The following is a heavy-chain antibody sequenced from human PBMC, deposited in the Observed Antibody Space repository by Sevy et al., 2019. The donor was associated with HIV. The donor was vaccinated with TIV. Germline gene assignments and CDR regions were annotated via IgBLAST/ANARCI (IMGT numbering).Heavy chain of an antibody. D-gene: IGHD3-22*01. CDR2: INSDGIST. Sequence: GGSLRLSCAASGFTFSSYWMHWVRQAPGKGLVWVSRINSDGISTTYADSVKGRHTISGNNSKNTLYLQMNSLRAEATAVYYCARAQGYYYDSSGYSAPCYWGQGTLVTVSS. J-gene: IGHJ4*02. CDR1: GFTFSSYW. V-gene: IGHV3-74*01. CDR3: ARAQGYYYDSSGYSAPCY.